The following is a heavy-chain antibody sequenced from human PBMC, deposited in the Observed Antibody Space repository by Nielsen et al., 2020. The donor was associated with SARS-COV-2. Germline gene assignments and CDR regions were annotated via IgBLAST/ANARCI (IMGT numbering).Heavy chain of an antibody. CDR3: ARGALVVVPSPLLGLGPIFYYFYLDV. Sequence: SETLSLTCAVSGDSVSSHDWWTWVRQSPGKGLEWIGEVSHSGSTNYNPSLKSRVTLSMDKSKNQFSLRLTSVSAADTAVYFCARGALVVVPSPLLGLGPIFYYFYLDVWGKGTSVIVSS. CDR1: GDSVSSHDW. J-gene: IGHJ6*03. V-gene: IGHV4-4*02. D-gene: IGHD2-2*02. CDR2: VSHSGST.